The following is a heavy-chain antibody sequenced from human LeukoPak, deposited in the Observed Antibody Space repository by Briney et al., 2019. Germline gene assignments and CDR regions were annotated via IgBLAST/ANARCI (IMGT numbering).Heavy chain of an antibody. CDR3: AKDQNYYDSSGYFDY. CDR1: GFTFSGSA. Sequence: GGSLRLSCAASGFTFSGSAIHWVRQAPGKGLEWVSVISGSGGITYYADSVKGRFTISRDNSKNSLYLQMNSLRAEDTAVYFCAKDQNYYDSSGYFDYWGQGTLVTVSS. J-gene: IGHJ4*02. D-gene: IGHD3-22*01. CDR2: ISGSGGIT. V-gene: IGHV3-23*01.